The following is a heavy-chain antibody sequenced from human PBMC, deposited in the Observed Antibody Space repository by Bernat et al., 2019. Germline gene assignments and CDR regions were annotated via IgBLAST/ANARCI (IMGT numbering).Heavy chain of an antibody. CDR2: IYYSGST. V-gene: IGHV4-39*01. Sequence: QLQLQESGPGLVKPSETLSLTCTVSGGSISSSSYYWGWIRQPPGKGLEWIGRIYYSGSTYYNPSLKSRVTISVDTSKNQFSLKLSSVTAADTAVYYCTTGYYYYYMDVWGKGTTVTVSS. CDR1: GGSISSSSYY. J-gene: IGHJ6*03. CDR3: TTGYYYYYMDV.